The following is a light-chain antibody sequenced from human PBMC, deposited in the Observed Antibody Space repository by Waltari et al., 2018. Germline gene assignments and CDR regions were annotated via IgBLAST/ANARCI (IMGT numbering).Light chain of an antibody. CDR2: DAS. CDR3: QQYDNLPSFT. J-gene: IGKJ3*01. V-gene: IGKV1-33*01. Sequence: DIQMTQSPSSLSASVGDRVTIPCQASQDIYNYLNWYQQKQGKAPKLLIYDASNLETGVPSRFSGSGYGTHFTFTISNLQPEDIATYYCQQYDNLPSFTFGPGTKVDIK. CDR1: QDIYNY.